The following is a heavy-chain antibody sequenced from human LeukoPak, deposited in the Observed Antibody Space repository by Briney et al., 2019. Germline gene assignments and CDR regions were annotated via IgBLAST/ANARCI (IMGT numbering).Heavy chain of an antibody. V-gene: IGHV3-64D*06. Sequence: PGGSLRLSCSASGLTFSSYAMHWVRQAPGKGLEYVSAISSNGGSTYYADSVKGRFTISRDNSKNTLYLQMSSLRAEDTAVYYCVKTSRGYNWNDSPYYFDYWGQGTLVTVSS. CDR1: GLTFSSYA. CDR2: ISSNGGST. CDR3: VKTSRGYNWNDSPYYFDY. J-gene: IGHJ4*02. D-gene: IGHD1-1*01.